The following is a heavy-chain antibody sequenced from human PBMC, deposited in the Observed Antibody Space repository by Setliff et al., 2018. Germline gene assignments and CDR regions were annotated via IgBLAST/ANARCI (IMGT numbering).Heavy chain of an antibody. V-gene: IGHV1-2*02. Sequence: ASVKVSCKASGYIFTDYFIHWLRQAPGQGLECMGWINPASGTTKFAQKFQGRVTVTSDTSINTAYMQLSGLTSDDTAGYYCARVLAADTYHDFWGQGTLVTVSS. CDR2: INPASGTT. CDR1: GYIFTDYF. J-gene: IGHJ4*02. CDR3: ARVLAADTYHDF. D-gene: IGHD3-3*02.